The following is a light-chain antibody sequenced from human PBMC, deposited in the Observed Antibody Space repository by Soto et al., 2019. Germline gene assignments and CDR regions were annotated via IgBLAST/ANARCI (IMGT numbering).Light chain of an antibody. Sequence: EIVLTQSPATLSLSPGERATLSCRASQSVSSYLAWYQQTPGQAPRLLIYDASNRATGIPARFSGSGSGTEFTLTISSLQSEDFAVYYCQQYSNWPPYTCGQGTKGDIK. J-gene: IGKJ2*01. CDR3: QQYSNWPPYT. CDR1: QSVSSY. V-gene: IGKV3-11*01. CDR2: DAS.